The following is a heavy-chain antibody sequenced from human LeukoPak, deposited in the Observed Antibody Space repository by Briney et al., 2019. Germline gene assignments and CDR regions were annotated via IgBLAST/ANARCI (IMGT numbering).Heavy chain of an antibody. CDR2: IIPIFGTA. Sequence: SVKVSCKASGGTFSSYAISWVRQAPGQGLEWMGGIIPIFGTANYAQKFQGRVTITADESTSTAYMELSSLRSEDTAMYYCARDKGIDLPPMDIWGQGTMVTVSS. CDR3: ARDKGIDLPPMDI. V-gene: IGHV1-69*01. J-gene: IGHJ3*02. CDR1: GGTFSSYA.